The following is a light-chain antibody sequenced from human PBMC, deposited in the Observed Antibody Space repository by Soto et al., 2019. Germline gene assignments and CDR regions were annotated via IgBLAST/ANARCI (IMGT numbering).Light chain of an antibody. CDR3: QQYNSYRRT. CDR2: KAS. CDR1: QSISTW. V-gene: IGKV1-5*03. Sequence: DIQMTQSPSTLSASVGDRVTITCSASQSISTWLAWYQQKPGKAPKLLIYKASSLESGVPSRFSGSGSGTEFTLTISSLQPDDFATYYCQQYNSYRRTFGQGTKVEIK. J-gene: IGKJ1*01.